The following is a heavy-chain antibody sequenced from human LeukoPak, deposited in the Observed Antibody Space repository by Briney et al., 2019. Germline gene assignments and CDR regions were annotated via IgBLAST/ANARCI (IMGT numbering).Heavy chain of an antibody. CDR3: ARGAVFRYYFDY. D-gene: IGHD3-16*01. J-gene: IGHJ4*02. CDR2: IIPIFGTA. V-gene: IGHV1-69*13. Sequence: SVKVSCKASGGTFSSYAISWVRQAPGQGLEWMGGIIPIFGTANYAQKFQGRVTITADESTSTAYMELSSLRSEDTAVYYCARGAVFRYYFDYWGQGTLVTVSS. CDR1: GGTFSSYA.